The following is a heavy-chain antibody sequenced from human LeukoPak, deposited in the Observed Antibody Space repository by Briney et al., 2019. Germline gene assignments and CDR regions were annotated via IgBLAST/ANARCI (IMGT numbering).Heavy chain of an antibody. D-gene: IGHD4-17*01. CDR1: GYTFTNYG. V-gene: IGHV1-18*01. CDR3: TRDFHGDYTSDL. Sequence: ASVKVSCKASGYTFTNYGISWVRQAPGHGLEWMGWISAYNGKTNYAQMLQGRVTMTTDTSTSTAYMELRSLSSDDTAVYYCTRDFHGDYTSDLWGRGTLVTVSS. J-gene: IGHJ2*01. CDR2: ISAYNGKT.